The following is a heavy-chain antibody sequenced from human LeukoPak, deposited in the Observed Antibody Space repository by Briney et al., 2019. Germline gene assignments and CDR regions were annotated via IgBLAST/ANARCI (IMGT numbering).Heavy chain of an antibody. Sequence: GGSLRLSCAASGFTFSSYGMHWVRQAPGKGLEWVAFIRYDGSNKYYADSVKGRFTISRDNYKNTLYLQMNSLRAEDTAVYYRAKDQRKIAVAGTLDYWGQGTLVTVSS. CDR3: AKDQRKIAVAGTLDY. V-gene: IGHV3-30*02. CDR1: GFTFSSYG. CDR2: IRYDGSNK. D-gene: IGHD6-19*01. J-gene: IGHJ4*02.